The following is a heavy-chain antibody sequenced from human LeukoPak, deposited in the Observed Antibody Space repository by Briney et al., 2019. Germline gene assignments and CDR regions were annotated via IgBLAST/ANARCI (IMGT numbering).Heavy chain of an antibody. D-gene: IGHD1-1*01. V-gene: IGHV3-74*01. CDR3: IREVQVRASASLGL. CDR1: GFTISGFW. Sequence: SGGSLRLSCAASGFTISGFWMHWVRQVPGEGLVWVARMNSAGTTINYADSVKGRFTIPRDNVRNTLHLQMNNLSLEDTAVYFCIREVQVRASASLGLWGRGTLVTVS. CDR2: MNSAGTTI. J-gene: IGHJ4*01.